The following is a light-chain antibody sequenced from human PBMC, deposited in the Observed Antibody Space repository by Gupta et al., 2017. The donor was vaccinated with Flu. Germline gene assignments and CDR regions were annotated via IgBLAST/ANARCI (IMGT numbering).Light chain of an antibody. CDR1: QSITNW. CDR3: HQYSSYPLT. Sequence: DIQMTQSPSPLSASVGDSVTITCRASQSITNWLAWYQHETGKAPKLLIYKAFTLESGVPSRFSGSGSGTEFTLTITSLQPDDFATYYCHQYSSYPLTFGGGTKVEFK. J-gene: IGKJ4*01. V-gene: IGKV1-5*03. CDR2: KAF.